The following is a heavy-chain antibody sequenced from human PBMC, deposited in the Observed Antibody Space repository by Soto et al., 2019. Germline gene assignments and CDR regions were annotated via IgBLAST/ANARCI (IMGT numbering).Heavy chain of an antibody. CDR1: GATFSSYA. V-gene: IGHV1-69*06. D-gene: IGHD6-19*01. CDR2: IIPIFGTA. Sequence: VSSVKVSCKASGATFSSYAISWVRQAPGQGPEWMGGIIPIFGTANYAQKFQGRVTITADKSTGTAYMELSSLRSEDTAVYYCANGIAVSTSAFDISGEGTMVTV. J-gene: IGHJ3*02. CDR3: ANGIAVSTSAFDI.